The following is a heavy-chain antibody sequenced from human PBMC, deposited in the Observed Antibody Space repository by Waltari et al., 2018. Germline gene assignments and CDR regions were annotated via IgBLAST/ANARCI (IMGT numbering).Heavy chain of an antibody. D-gene: IGHD6-19*01. CDR3: ARDGYSSGWAIDY. CDR1: GGSISSSSDY. J-gene: IGHJ4*02. CDR2: IYDSGCT. V-gene: IGHV4-39*07. Sequence: QLQLQESGPGLVKASETLSLTCTVSGGSISSSSDYWGWIRQPPGQGLGGVGSIYDSGCTDYHPSLKLLVTIAVATSKHQFSLKLSSVTAADTAVYYCARDGYSSGWAIDYWGQGTLVTVSS.